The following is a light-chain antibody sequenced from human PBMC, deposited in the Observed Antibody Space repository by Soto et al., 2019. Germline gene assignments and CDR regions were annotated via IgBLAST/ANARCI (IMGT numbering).Light chain of an antibody. V-gene: IGLV3-1*01. CDR3: QAWDSSTVV. Sequence: SYELTQPPSVSVSPGQTASITCSGDKLGDKYACWYQQKPGQSPVLVIYQDSKRPSGIPERFSGSNSRNTATLTISGTQAMEEAYYSCQAWDSSTVVFGGGTQLTVL. CDR1: KLGDKY. CDR2: QDS. J-gene: IGLJ2*01.